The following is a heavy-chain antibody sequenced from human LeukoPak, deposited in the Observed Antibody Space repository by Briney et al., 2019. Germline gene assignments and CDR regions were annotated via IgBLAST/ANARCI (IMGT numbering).Heavy chain of an antibody. CDR1: GYTFTSYG. Sequence: ASVKVSCKASGYTFTSYGISWVRQAPGRGLEWMGWISAYNGNTNYAQRLQGRVTMTTDTSTSTAYMELRSLRSDDTAVYYCAREDLGQAINDYWGQGTLVTVSS. CDR3: AREDLGQAINDY. CDR2: ISAYNGNT. J-gene: IGHJ4*02. V-gene: IGHV1-18*01. D-gene: IGHD2-21*01.